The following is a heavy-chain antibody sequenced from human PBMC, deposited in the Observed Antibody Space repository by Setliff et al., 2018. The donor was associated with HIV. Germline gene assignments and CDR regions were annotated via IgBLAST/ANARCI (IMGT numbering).Heavy chain of an antibody. CDR3: ARRGRIAVAGGFDY. CDR1: GESFNDYY. CDR2: IDHSGNI. Sequence: PSETLSLTCAVYGESFNDYYWTWIRQPPGKGLEWIGEIDHSGNIKYHASLKSRVTISKDTSKNQISLKLRSVTAADTAVYYCARRGRIAVAGGFDYWGQERWSPSPQ. J-gene: IGHJ4*01. V-gene: IGHV4-34*01. D-gene: IGHD6-19*01.